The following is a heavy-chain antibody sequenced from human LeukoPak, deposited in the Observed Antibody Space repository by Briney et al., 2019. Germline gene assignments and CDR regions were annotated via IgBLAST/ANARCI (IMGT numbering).Heavy chain of an antibody. CDR2: IKSKTDGGTT. J-gene: IGHJ6*02. Sequence: TGGSLRLSCAASGFTFSNAWMSWVRQAPGKGLEWVGRIKSKTDGGTTDYTAPVKGRFTISRDDSKSIAYLQMNSLKTEDTAAYYCTRFLYYYGMDVWGQGTTVTVSS. CDR3: TRFLYYYGMDV. CDR1: GFTFSNAW. D-gene: IGHD3-3*01. V-gene: IGHV3-15*01.